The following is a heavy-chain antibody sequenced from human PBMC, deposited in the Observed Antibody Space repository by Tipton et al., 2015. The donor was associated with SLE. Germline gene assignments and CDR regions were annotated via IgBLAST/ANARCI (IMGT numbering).Heavy chain of an antibody. V-gene: IGHV4-31*03. CDR2: IYYSGST. CDR1: GGSISSGGYY. D-gene: IGHD5-18*01. J-gene: IGHJ3*02. CDR3: ARDGWIQLWSAFDI. Sequence: TLSLTCTVSGGSISSGGYYWSWIRQHPGKGLEWIGYIYYSGSTYYNPSLKSRVTISVDTSKNQFSLKLSSVTAADTAVYYCARDGWIQLWSAFDIWGQGTMVTVSS.